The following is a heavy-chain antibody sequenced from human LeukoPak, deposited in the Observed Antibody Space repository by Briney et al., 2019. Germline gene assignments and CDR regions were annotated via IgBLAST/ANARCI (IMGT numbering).Heavy chain of an antibody. CDR3: ARPRYCSSTSCSSFGY. CDR1: GGSTSSYY. D-gene: IGHD2-2*01. Sequence: SETLSLTCTVSGGSTSSYYWSWIRQPPGKGLEWIGYIYYSGSTNYNPSLKSRVTISVDTSKNQFSLKLSSVTAADSAVYYCARPRYCSSTSCSSFGYWGQGTLVTVSS. J-gene: IGHJ4*02. V-gene: IGHV4-59*01. CDR2: IYYSGST.